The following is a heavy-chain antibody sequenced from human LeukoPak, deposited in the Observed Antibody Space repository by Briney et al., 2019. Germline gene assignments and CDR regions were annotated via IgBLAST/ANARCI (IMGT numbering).Heavy chain of an antibody. CDR2: ITSNGGST. J-gene: IGHJ4*02. CDR3: ATAENTGYYSF. Sequence: GGSLRLSCAASGFVFSTYAMHWVRQAPGKGLEYVSAITSNGGSTYYANSVKGRFTISRDNSKNTLYLQMGSLRAEDMAVYYCATAENTGYYSFWGQGTLVTVSS. CDR1: GFVFSTYA. V-gene: IGHV3-64*01. D-gene: IGHD2/OR15-2a*01.